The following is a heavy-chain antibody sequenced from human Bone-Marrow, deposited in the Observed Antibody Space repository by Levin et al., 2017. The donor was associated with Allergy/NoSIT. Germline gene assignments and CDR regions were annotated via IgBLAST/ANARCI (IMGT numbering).Heavy chain of an antibody. CDR1: GDSIGSHNFY. CDR2: IYYLGST. V-gene: IGHV4-39*01. D-gene: IGHD6-13*01. Sequence: PSETLSLTCNVSGDSIGSHNFYWGWIRQPPGRGLEWIATIYYLGSTFYNPSLKSRVTISADPSKNHFSLNLSSVTAADTSIYYCARQPTGFRSSWNACYFDLWGRGTQVTVS. J-gene: IGHJ2*01. CDR3: ARQPTGFRSSWNACYFDL.